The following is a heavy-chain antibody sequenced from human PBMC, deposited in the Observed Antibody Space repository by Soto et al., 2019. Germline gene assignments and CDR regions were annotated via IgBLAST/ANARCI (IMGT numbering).Heavy chain of an antibody. CDR2: IIPIFGTA. J-gene: IGHJ4*02. Sequence: QVQLVQSGAEVKKPGSSVKVSCKASGGTFSSYAISWVRQAPGQGLEWMGGIIPIFGTANYAQKFQGRVTITADEPTSTAYMELSSLRSEDTAVYYWARGAIWFGDSGPFDYWGQGTLVTVSS. CDR3: ARGAIWFGDSGPFDY. D-gene: IGHD3-10*01. CDR1: GGTFSSYA. V-gene: IGHV1-69*01.